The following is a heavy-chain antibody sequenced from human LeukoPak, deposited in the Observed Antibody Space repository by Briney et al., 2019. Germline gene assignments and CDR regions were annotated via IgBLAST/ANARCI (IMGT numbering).Heavy chain of an antibody. CDR1: GFIVSSNS. CDR3: AEITMIRGFDY. V-gene: IGHV3-23*01. Sequence: GGSLRLSCAASGFIVSSNSMSWVRQAPGKGLEWVSSISSSGSSTYYADSVKGRFTVSRDNSKNTVDLQMNSLRAEDTAVYYCAEITMIRGFDYWGQGTLVTVSS. CDR2: ISSSGSST. J-gene: IGHJ4*02. D-gene: IGHD3-10*01.